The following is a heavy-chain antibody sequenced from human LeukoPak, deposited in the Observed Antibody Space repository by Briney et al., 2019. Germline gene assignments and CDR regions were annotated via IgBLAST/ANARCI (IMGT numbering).Heavy chain of an antibody. CDR1: GFTVSSNY. D-gene: IGHD5-12*01. CDR2: IYSGGST. V-gene: IGHV3-53*01. Sequence: GGSLRLSCAASGFTVSSNYMSWVRQAPGKGLECVSVIYSGGSTYYADSVKGRFTISRDNSKNTLYLQMNSLRAEDTAVYYCARARGYSDYDDACDIWGQGTMVTVSS. CDR3: ARARGYSDYDDACDI. J-gene: IGHJ3*02.